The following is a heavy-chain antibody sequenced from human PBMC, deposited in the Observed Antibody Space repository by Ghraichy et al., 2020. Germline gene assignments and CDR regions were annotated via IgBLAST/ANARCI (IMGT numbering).Heavy chain of an antibody. CDR3: ARLPGGCSGGSCYPSLYYYYGMDV. CDR2: IYPGDSDT. J-gene: IGHJ6*02. CDR1: GYSFTSYW. V-gene: IGHV5-51*01. Sequence: GESLNISCKGSGYSFTSYWIGWVRQMPGKGLEWMGIIYPGDSDTRYSPSFQGQVTISADKSISTAYLQWSSLKASDTAMYYCARLPGGCSGGSCYPSLYYYYGMDVWGQGTTVTVSS. D-gene: IGHD2-15*01.